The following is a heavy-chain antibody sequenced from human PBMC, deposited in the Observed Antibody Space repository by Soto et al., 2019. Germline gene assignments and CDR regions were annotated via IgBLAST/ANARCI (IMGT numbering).Heavy chain of an antibody. J-gene: IGHJ3*01. D-gene: IGHD3-22*01. CDR2: IYPEDSST. CDR1: GDSFTKYW. CDR3: VRPYYYYEDFDL. V-gene: IGHV5-51*01. Sequence: GESLKISCQTSGDSFTKYWIGWVRQMPGKGLEWVGIIYPEDSSTRYSLSSEGHVTISADRSTSTAYLQWSSLKTSDTAIYFCVRPYYYYEDFDLWGQGTLVTVSS.